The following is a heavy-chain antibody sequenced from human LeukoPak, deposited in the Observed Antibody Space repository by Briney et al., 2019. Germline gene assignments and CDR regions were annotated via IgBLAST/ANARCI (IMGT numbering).Heavy chain of an antibody. CDR1: GGSISSYY. CDR2: IYYSGST. V-gene: IGHV4-59*08. D-gene: IGHD6-6*01. CDR3: AADKYSSSSG. Sequence: SETLSLTCTVSGGSISSYYWSWIRQPPGKGLEWIGYIYYSGSTNYNPSLKSRVTISVDTSKNQFSLKLSSVTAADTAVYYCAADKYSSSSGWGQGTLVTVSS. J-gene: IGHJ4*02.